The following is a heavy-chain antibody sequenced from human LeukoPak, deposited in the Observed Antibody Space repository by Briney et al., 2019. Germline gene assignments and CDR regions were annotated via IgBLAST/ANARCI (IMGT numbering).Heavy chain of an antibody. Sequence: GGPLRLSCEASGFVFDDYDMHWVRQRPVKGLEGVSHISADIVTLAYADSVQGPFTISRDNTNKSLYLQMNSLGPDDTALYFCVKDFGNLAIRPNAFHVWGRGTMVTVSS. CDR1: GFVFDDYD. CDR2: ISADIVTL. D-gene: IGHD6-6*01. CDR3: VKDFGNLAIRPNAFHV. V-gene: IGHV3-9*01. J-gene: IGHJ3*01.